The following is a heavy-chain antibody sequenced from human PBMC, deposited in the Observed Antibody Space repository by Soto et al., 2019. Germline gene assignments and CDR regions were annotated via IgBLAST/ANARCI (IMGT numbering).Heavy chain of an antibody. CDR2: FDPEDGET. V-gene: IGHV1-24*01. Sequence: ASVKVSCKVSGYTLTELSMHWVRQAPGKGLEWMGGFDPEDGETIYAQKFQGRVTMTEDTSTDTAYMELSSLRSEDTAVYYCATDSSGRRRQDAFDIWGQRTMVTVSS. CDR3: ATDSSGRRRQDAFDI. CDR1: GYTLTELS. J-gene: IGHJ3*02. D-gene: IGHD3-22*01.